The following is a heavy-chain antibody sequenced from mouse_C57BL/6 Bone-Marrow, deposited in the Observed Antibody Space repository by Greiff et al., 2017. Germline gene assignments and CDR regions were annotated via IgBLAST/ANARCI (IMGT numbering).Heavy chain of an antibody. J-gene: IGHJ2*01. CDR2: ISSGSSTI. CDR3: AGQGTFDY. Sequence: EVQVVESGGGLVKPGGSLKLSCAASGYTFSDYGMHWVRQAPEQGLEWVAYISSGSSTIYYADTVKGRFTISRDTAKNTLFLQLTSLRAEDTAMYYCAGQGTFDYWGQGTTLTVSS. V-gene: IGHV5-17*01. CDR1: GYTFSDYG.